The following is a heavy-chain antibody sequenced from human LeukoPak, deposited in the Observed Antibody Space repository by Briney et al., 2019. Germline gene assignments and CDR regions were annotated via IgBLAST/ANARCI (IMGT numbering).Heavy chain of an antibody. V-gene: IGHV3-30*02. CDR2: VRYDGSNK. J-gene: IGHJ4*02. D-gene: IGHD2-2*01. Sequence: PGGSLRLSCAASGFTFSSYGMHWVREAPGKGLEWVAFVRYDGSNKYYADSVKGRFTISRDNSKNTLYLQMNSLRAEDTAVYYCAKGPLPPYCSSTSCQNGFHWGQGTLVTVSS. CDR3: AKGPLPPYCSSTSCQNGFH. CDR1: GFTFSSYG.